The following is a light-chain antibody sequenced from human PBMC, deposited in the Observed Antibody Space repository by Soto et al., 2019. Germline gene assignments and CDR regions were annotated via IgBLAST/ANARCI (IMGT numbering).Light chain of an antibody. Sequence: EIVSTQSPATLSLSPGERATLSCRASQSVSSYLAWYQHKPGQAPRLLIYDASNRATGIPARFSGSGSGTDFTLTISSLETEDFAVYYCQQRSNWPPITFGQETRLEIK. V-gene: IGKV3-11*01. CDR3: QQRSNWPPIT. J-gene: IGKJ5*01. CDR2: DAS. CDR1: QSVSSY.